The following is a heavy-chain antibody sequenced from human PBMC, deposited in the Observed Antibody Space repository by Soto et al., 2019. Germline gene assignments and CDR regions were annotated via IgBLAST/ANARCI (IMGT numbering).Heavy chain of an antibody. CDR2: IYKSATT. CDR3: ARGRYCLTGRCFPNWFDS. D-gene: IGHD7-27*01. J-gene: IGHJ5*01. V-gene: IGHV4-30-4*01. Sequence: SETLSLTCSVSGDSISNLDYFWAWIRQPPGQALEYIGYIYKSATTYYNPSFESRVAISVDTSKSQFSLNVTSVTAADTAVYFCARGRYCLTGRCFPNWFDSWGQGALFTVSS. CDR1: GDSISNLDYF.